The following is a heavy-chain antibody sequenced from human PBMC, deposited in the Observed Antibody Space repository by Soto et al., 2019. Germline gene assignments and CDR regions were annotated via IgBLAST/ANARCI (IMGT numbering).Heavy chain of an antibody. CDR3: ARGRRVGDCTNGGCYIPRSYYYYGMDV. V-gene: IGHV4-34*01. CDR1: GGSFSGYY. J-gene: IGHJ6*02. D-gene: IGHD2-8*01. CDR2: INHSGST. Sequence: QVQLQQWGAGLLKPSETLSLTCAVYGGSFSGYYWSWIRQPPGKGLEWIGEINHSGSTNYNPSLKSRVTISVDTSKNQCSLKLSSVTAADTAVYYCARGRRVGDCTNGGCYIPRSYYYYGMDVWGQGTTVTVSS.